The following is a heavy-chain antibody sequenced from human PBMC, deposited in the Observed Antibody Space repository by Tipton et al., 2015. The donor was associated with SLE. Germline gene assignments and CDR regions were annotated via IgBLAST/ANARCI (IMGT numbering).Heavy chain of an antibody. V-gene: IGHV4-59*01. CDR3: ARGVGSSWYSPPFDI. CDR1: GGSFSGYY. Sequence: TLSLTCAVYGGSFSGYYWSWIRQPPGKGLEWIGYIYYSGSTNYNPSLKSRVTISVDTSKNQFSLKLSSVTAADTAVYYCARGVGSSWYSPPFDIWGQGTMVTVSS. J-gene: IGHJ3*02. D-gene: IGHD6-13*01. CDR2: IYYSGST.